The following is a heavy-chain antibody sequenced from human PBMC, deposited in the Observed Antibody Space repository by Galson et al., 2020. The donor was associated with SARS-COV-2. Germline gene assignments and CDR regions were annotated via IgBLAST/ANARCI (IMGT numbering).Heavy chain of an antibody. Sequence: GESLKISCAASGFTVSSNYMSWVRQAPGKGLEWVSVIYSGGSTYYADSVKGRFTISRDNSKNTLYLQMNSLRAEDTAVYYCARSKWLRGAFDIWGQGTMVTVSS. CDR3: ARSKWLRGAFDI. V-gene: IGHV3-53*01. CDR2: IYSGGST. D-gene: IGHD5-12*01. J-gene: IGHJ3*02. CDR1: GFTVSSNY.